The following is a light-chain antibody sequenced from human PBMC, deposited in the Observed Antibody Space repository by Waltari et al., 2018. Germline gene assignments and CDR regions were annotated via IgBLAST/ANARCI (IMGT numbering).Light chain of an antibody. CDR2: DAS. CDR1: QSVGKS. V-gene: IGKV3-20*01. J-gene: IGKJ1*01. CDR3: QHYVRLPAT. Sequence: EIVFTQSPGTLSLSPGERAPLSCRASQSVGKSLAWYHKKPGQAPRLLIYDASRSATGSPDRFSGSGSGTDFSLTISRLEPEEFAVYYCQHYVRLPATFGQGTKVEI.